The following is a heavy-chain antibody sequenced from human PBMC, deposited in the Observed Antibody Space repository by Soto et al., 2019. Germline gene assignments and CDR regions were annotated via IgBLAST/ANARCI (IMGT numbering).Heavy chain of an antibody. CDR1: GDTFTSYG. CDR2: ISAYNGNT. Sequence: ASVKVSCKASGDTFTSYGISWVRQAPGRGLEWMGWISAYNGNTNYAQKLQGRVTMTTDTSTSTAYMELRSLRSDDTAVDYCARRITIFGVVAPSGHWFDPWGQGTLVTVSS. V-gene: IGHV1-18*01. CDR3: ARRITIFGVVAPSGHWFDP. D-gene: IGHD3-3*01. J-gene: IGHJ5*02.